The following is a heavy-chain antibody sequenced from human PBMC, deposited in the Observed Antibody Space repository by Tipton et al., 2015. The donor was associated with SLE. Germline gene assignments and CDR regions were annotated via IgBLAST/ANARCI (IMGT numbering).Heavy chain of an antibody. CDR1: GASISSGGYY. D-gene: IGHD2-2*01. V-gene: IGHV4-31*03. CDR2: IYDSGSI. J-gene: IGHJ5*02. CDR3: AREPSGLPAAMGIDP. Sequence: TLSFTCTVSGASISSGGYYWSWIRQHPGRGLEWIGYIYDSGSIYYNPSLRGRVIISVDTSKNQFSLKLISVTAADTAVYYCAREPSGLPAAMGIDPWGQGTVVTVSS.